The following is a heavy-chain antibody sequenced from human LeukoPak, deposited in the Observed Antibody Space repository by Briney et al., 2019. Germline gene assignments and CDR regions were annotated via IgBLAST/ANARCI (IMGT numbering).Heavy chain of an antibody. V-gene: IGHV3-49*04. CDR2: IRSKAYGGTI. CDR1: GFTFSSYS. CDR3: TRDSHFDWLLSDY. Sequence: GGSLRLSCAASGFTFSSYSMNWVRQAPGKGLEWVGFIRSKAYGGTIEYAASVKGTFTISRDDSKSIAYLQMNSLKTEDTAVYYCTRDSHFDWLLSDYWGQGTLVTVSS. J-gene: IGHJ4*02. D-gene: IGHD3-9*01.